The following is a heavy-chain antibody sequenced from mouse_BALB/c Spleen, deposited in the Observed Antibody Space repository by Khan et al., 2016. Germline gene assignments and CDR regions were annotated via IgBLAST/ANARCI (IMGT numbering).Heavy chain of an antibody. Sequence: VQLKQSVAELVKPGASVKLSCTASGFNIKDTYMHWVKQRPEQGLEWIGRIDPANGNTKYDPKFQGKATITADTSSNTAYLQLSSLTSEDTAVYYCARSPYDYDVGFAYWGQGTLVTVSA. J-gene: IGHJ3*01. CDR1: GFNIKDTY. CDR3: ARSPYDYDVGFAY. CDR2: IDPANGNT. D-gene: IGHD2-4*01. V-gene: IGHV14-3*02.